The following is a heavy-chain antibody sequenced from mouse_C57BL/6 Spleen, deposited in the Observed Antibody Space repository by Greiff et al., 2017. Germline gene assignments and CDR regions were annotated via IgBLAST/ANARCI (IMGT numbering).Heavy chain of an antibody. CDR1: GFTFSSYG. J-gene: IGHJ2*01. Sequence: EVHLVESGGDLVKPGGSLKLSCAASGFTFSSYGMSWVRQTPDSVKGRFTISRDNAKNTLYLQMSSLKSEDTAMYYCARQNGTFDYWGQGTTLTVSS. V-gene: IGHV5-6*01. D-gene: IGHD3-3*01. CDR3: ARQNGTFDY.